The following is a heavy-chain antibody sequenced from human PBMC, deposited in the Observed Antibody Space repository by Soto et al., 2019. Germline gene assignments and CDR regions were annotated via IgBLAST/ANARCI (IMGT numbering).Heavy chain of an antibody. CDR2: IIPIFGTA. CDR3: ARDGGRLSGGIDY. Sequence: QVQLVQSGAEVKKPGSSVKVSCKASGGTFSSYSINWVRQAPGQGLEWMGEIIPIFGTANYAQKFQGRVTIAADESTSTAYMELSSLRSAATSVYYCARDGGRLSGGIDYWGQGTLVTVSS. CDR1: GGTFSSYS. D-gene: IGHD1-26*01. V-gene: IGHV1-69*01. J-gene: IGHJ4*02.